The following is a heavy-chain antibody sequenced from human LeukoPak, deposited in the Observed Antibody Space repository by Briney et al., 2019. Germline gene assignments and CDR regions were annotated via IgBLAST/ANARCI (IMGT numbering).Heavy chain of an antibody. CDR1: GFTFSSYS. Sequence: PGGSLRLSCAASGFTFSSYSMNWVRQAPGKGLEWVSSISSSSSYIYYADSVKGRFTISRDNAKNSLYLQMNSLRAEDTAVYYCARSYTAMAHLDYWGQGTLVTVSS. CDR3: ARSYTAMAHLDY. CDR2: ISSSSSYI. J-gene: IGHJ4*02. V-gene: IGHV3-21*04. D-gene: IGHD5-18*01.